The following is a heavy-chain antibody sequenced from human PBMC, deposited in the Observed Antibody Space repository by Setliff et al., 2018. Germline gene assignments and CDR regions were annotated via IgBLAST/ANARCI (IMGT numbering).Heavy chain of an antibody. Sequence: ASVKVSCKASGYTFINFGISWVRQAPGQGLEWVGWISPYTGNTYYAPRLQDRVTLTADTSTNTAYMELRSLISDDTAVYYCSRLVRFCTRTTCQRLSGVDFWGQGTLVTVSS. J-gene: IGHJ4*02. CDR1: GYTFINFG. CDR3: SRLVRFCTRTTCQRLSGVDF. V-gene: IGHV1-18*01. CDR2: ISPYTGNT. D-gene: IGHD2-8*01.